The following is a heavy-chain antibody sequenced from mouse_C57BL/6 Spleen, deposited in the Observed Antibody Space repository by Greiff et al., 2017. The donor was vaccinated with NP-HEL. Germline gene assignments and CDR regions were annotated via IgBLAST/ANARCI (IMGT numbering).Heavy chain of an antibody. V-gene: IGHV5-6*01. D-gene: IGHD2-5*01. Sequence: EVKLVESGGDLVKPGGSLKLSCAASGFTFSSYGMSWVRQTPDKRLEWVATLSSGGSYPYYLDSVKGRFTISRDNAKNTLYLQMSSLKSEDTAMYYCARGDSNYGGYFDVWGTGTTVTVSS. CDR1: GFTFSSYG. CDR3: ARGDSNYGGYFDV. J-gene: IGHJ1*03. CDR2: LSSGGSYP.